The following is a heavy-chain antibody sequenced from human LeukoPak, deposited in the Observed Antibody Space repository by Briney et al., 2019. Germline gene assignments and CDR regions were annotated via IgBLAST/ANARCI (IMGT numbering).Heavy chain of an antibody. V-gene: IGHV4-39*01. J-gene: IGHJ4*02. CDR1: GGSFTSSTYY. CDR2: MYYSGST. D-gene: IGHD3-22*01. CDR3: ARQYYDSSGYYPWYFDY. Sequence: PSETLSLTGTVSGGSFTSSTYYWGWIRQPPGKGLEWIGSMYYSGSTYYNQSLKSRLIISVDTSTNQFSLKLTSVTAADTAMYYCARQYYDSSGYYPWYFDYWGQGTLVTVSS.